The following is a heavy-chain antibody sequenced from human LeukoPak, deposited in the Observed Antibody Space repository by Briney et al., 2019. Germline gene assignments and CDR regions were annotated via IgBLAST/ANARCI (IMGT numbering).Heavy chain of an antibody. J-gene: IGHJ6*03. CDR3: ANSYGSGSYYKKDYYYMDV. V-gene: IGHV3-23*01. CDR1: RFTFSNYA. CDR2: ISGSGGST. D-gene: IGHD3-10*01. Sequence: GGSLRLSCAASRFTFSNYAMSWVRQAPGKGLEWVSAISGSGGSTYYADSVKGRFTISRDNSKNTLYLQMNSLRAEDTAVYYCANSYGSGSYYKKDYYYMDVWGKGTTVTISS.